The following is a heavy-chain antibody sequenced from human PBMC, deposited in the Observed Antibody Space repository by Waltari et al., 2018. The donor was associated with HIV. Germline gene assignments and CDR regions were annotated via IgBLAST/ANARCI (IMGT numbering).Heavy chain of an antibody. Sequence: EVQVVESGGNLVQPGGSLRLSCAASGFTFSDHYMDWVRQAPGKGLNGVGRRRKKTNGYTTENGGSVRGSFTLSREDSKNARFMQVNSLQTDDTAVYNCARVRAASGTKGFAMDVGGKGTTVIVSS. CDR2: RRKKTNGYTT. J-gene: IGHJ6*04. D-gene: IGHD6-13*01. CDR1: GFTFSDHY. CDR3: ARVRAASGTKGFAMDV. V-gene: IGHV3-72*01.